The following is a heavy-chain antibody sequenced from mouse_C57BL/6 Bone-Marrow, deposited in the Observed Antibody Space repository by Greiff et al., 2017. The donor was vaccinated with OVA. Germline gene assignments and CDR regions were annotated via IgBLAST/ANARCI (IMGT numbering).Heavy chain of an antibody. Sequence: EVNLVESGGGLVKPGGSLKLSCAASGFTFSSYAMSWVRQTPEKRLEWVATISDGGSYTYYPDNVKGRFTISRDNAKNNLYLQMSHLKSEDTAMYYCARDRGLYYYGSSSFDYWGQGTTLTVSS. V-gene: IGHV5-4*01. CDR2: ISDGGSYT. D-gene: IGHD1-1*01. J-gene: IGHJ2*01. CDR1: GFTFSSYA. CDR3: ARDRGLYYYGSSSFDY.